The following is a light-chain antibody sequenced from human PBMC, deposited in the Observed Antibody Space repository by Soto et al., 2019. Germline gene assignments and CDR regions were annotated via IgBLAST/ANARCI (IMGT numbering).Light chain of an antibody. Sequence: QSALTQPASVSGSPGQSIAISCTGTSSDVGGYNSASWYQQHPGKAPKLLIYDVSNRPSGVSNRFSGSKSGNTASLTISGLQAEDEADYYCSSYSTGGSYVFGTATKLTVL. V-gene: IGLV2-14*03. CDR1: SSDVGGYNS. CDR2: DVS. J-gene: IGLJ1*01. CDR3: SSYSTGGSYV.